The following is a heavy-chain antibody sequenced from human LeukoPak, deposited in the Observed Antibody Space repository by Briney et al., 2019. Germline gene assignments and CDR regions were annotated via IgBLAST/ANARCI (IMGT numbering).Heavy chain of an antibody. Sequence: ASVKVSCKASGYTFTSYGISWVRQAPGQGLEWMGWISAYNGNTNYAQKLQGRVTMTTDTSTSTAYTELRSLRSDDTAVYYCARDHTGIVATISCDYWGQGTLVTVSS. CDR1: GYTFTSYG. J-gene: IGHJ4*02. D-gene: IGHD5-12*01. V-gene: IGHV1-18*01. CDR2: ISAYNGNT. CDR3: ARDHTGIVATISCDY.